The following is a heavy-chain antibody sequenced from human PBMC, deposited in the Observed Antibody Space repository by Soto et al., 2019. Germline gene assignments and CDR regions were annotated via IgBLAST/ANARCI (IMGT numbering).Heavy chain of an antibody. CDR2: VSPIFGTT. CDR3: AGGGSSGGCSFDP. V-gene: IGHV1-69*01. Sequence: QVQLVQSGAEVKKPGSSVKVSCKASGGSFSSPTISWVRQAPGQGLEWMGGVSPIFGTTNYAQKFQGRVTIPGDAAAGTAGREWSGLKSEAAAVYWWAGGGSSGGCSFDPWGRGPLVTVPS. D-gene: IGHD1-26*01. J-gene: IGHJ2*01. CDR1: GGSFSSPT.